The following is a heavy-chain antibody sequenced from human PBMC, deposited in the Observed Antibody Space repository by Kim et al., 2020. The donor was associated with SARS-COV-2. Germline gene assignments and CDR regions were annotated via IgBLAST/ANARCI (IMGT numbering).Heavy chain of an antibody. J-gene: IGHJ3*02. V-gene: IGHV4-59*01. Sequence: HHPSPESRVTISVDTSKNQFSLKLSSVTAADTAVYYCAASAGGIDAFDIWGQGTMVTVSS. CDR3: AASAGGIDAFDI. D-gene: IGHD6-13*01.